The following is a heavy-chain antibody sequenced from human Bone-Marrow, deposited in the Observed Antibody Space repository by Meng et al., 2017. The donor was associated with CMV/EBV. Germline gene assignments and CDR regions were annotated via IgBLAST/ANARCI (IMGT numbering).Heavy chain of an antibody. CDR1: GFTFDDYA. CDR2: ISSSGSTI. V-gene: IGHV3-48*03. Sequence: GESLKISCAASGFTFDDYAMHWVRQAPGKGLEWVSYISSSGSTIYYADSVKGRFTISRDNAKNSLYLQMNSLRAEDTAVYYCARYQLLTYYYYGMDVWGQGTTVTVSS. CDR3: ARYQLLTYYYYGMDV. D-gene: IGHD2-2*01. J-gene: IGHJ6*02.